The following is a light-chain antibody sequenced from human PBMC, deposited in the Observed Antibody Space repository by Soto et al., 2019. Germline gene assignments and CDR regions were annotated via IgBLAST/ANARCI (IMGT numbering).Light chain of an antibody. CDR3: YSAADNNLV. V-gene: IGLV3-27*01. CDR2: KDN. Sequence: SYELTQPSSVSVSPGQTARITCSGDILTKTYGRWFQQKPGQAPMLVIYKDNERPSGIPERFSGSRSGTTVTLTISGAQVEDEADYYCYSAADNNLVFGGGTKLTVL. J-gene: IGLJ2*01. CDR1: ILTKTY.